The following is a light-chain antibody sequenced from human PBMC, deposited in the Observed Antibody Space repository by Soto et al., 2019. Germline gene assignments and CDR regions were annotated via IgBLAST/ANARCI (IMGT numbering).Light chain of an antibody. V-gene: IGKV3D-15*01. CDR2: GAS. J-gene: IGKJ4*01. Sequence: EIVMTQSPATLSVSPGETTRLSCRASQSINSDVAWYQQKVGQTPRLLIHGASTRATGIAARFSGSGSGTDFTLTISRLEPEDSAVYYCQQYVSIPLTFGGGTKVDIK. CDR1: QSINSD. CDR3: QQYVSIPLT.